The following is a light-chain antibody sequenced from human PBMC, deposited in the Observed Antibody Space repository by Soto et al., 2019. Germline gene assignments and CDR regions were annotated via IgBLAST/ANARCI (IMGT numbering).Light chain of an antibody. J-gene: IGLJ1*01. CDR2: DVT. Sequence: QSVLTQPASVSGTPGQSITLSCTGTSSDVGGYNYVSWYQQHPGKAPKLLIYDVTNRPSGVSNRFSGSKSGNTASLTISGLQAEDEADYYCSSYGSSSPVYVFGPGTKVTVL. V-gene: IGLV2-14*03. CDR3: SSYGSSSPVYV. CDR1: SSDVGGYNY.